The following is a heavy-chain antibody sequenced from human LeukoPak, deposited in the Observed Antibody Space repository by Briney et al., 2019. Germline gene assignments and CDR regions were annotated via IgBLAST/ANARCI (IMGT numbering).Heavy chain of an antibody. CDR1: GGTFSSYA. D-gene: IGHD2/OR15-2a*01. CDR2: IIPIFGTA. CDR3: ARDPTFEGHYFDY. J-gene: IGHJ4*02. Sequence: ASVKVSCKASGGTFSSYAISWVRQAPGQGLEWMGGIIPIFGTANYAQKFQGRVTITADKSTSTAYMELRSLRSDDTAVYYCARDPTFEGHYFDYWGQGTLVTVSS. V-gene: IGHV1-69*06.